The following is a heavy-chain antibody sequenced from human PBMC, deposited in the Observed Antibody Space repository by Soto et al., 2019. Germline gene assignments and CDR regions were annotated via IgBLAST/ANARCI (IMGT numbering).Heavy chain of an antibody. J-gene: IGHJ5*02. CDR1: GGSISSGGYS. Sequence: PSETLSLTCAVSGGSISSGGYSWSWIRQPPGKGLEWIGYIYHSGSTYYNPSLKSRVTISVDRSKNQFSLKLSSVTAADTAVYYCARAALHLGYCISTSCLNWFDPWGQGTLVTVSS. CDR2: IYHSGST. D-gene: IGHD2-2*01. V-gene: IGHV4-30-2*01. CDR3: ARAALHLGYCISTSCLNWFDP.